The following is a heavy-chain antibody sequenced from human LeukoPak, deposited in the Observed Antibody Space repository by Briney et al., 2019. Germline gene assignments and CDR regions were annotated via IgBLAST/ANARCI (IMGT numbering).Heavy chain of an antibody. CDR1: GFTFSRYW. J-gene: IGHJ5*02. Sequence: GGSLRLSCAASGFTFSRYWMHWVRQAPGKGLVWVSRMNSDGSSSSYADSVKGRFTISRDNAKNTLYLQMNSLRAEDTAVYYCARGFYDGVNWFDPWGQGTLVTVSS. V-gene: IGHV3-74*01. D-gene: IGHD5/OR15-5a*01. CDR3: ARGFYDGVNWFDP. CDR2: MNSDGSSS.